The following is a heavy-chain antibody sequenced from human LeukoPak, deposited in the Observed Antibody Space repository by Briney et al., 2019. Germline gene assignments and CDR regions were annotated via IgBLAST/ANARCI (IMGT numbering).Heavy chain of an antibody. J-gene: IGHJ3*02. V-gene: IGHV1-3*01. D-gene: IGHD3-22*01. CDR1: GYSFTSYA. Sequence: ASVKVSCKASGYSFTSYAMHWVRQAPGQRLEWMGWINAGNGNTKYSQKFQGRVTITRDTSAGTAYMELSSLRSEDTAVYYCARENDSSGYLGPVGAFDIWGQGTMVTVSS. CDR2: INAGNGNT. CDR3: ARENDSSGYLGPVGAFDI.